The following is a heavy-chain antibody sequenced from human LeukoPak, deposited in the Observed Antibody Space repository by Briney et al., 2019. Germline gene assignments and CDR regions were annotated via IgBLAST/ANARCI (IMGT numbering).Heavy chain of an antibody. CDR3: ARGMSSTHI. Sequence: SETLSLTCAVYVGSFSGYYWSWIRQPPGKGLEWIGEINHSGSTNYNPSLKSRVTISVDTSKNRFSLKLSSVTAADTAVYYCARGMSSTHIWGQGTMVTVSS. CDR1: VGSFSGYY. D-gene: IGHD2-15*01. CDR2: INHSGST. V-gene: IGHV4-34*01. J-gene: IGHJ3*02.